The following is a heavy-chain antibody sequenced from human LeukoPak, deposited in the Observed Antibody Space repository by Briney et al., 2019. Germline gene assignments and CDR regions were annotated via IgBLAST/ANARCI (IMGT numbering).Heavy chain of an antibody. CDR2: IYTSGST. CDR3: ARDVGSYPLNWFDP. D-gene: IGHD3-22*01. V-gene: IGHV4-4*07. CDR1: GGSISSYY. J-gene: IGHJ5*02. Sequence: SETLSLTCTVSGGSISSYYWSWIRQPAGKGLEWIGRIYTSGSTNYNPSLKSRVTMSVDTSKDQFSLKLSSVTAADTAVYYCARDVGSYPLNWFDPWGQGTLVTVSS.